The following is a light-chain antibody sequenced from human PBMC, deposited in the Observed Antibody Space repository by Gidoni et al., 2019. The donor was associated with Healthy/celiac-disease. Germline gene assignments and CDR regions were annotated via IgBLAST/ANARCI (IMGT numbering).Light chain of an antibody. CDR3: MQALQTPFT. Sequence: DLVMTHSPLSLPVTPGEPASISCRSSQSLLHRNGYSYLDWYLQKPGQSPQLLIYSGSNRASGVPDRFSGSGSGTDFTLKISRVEAEDVGVYYCMQALQTPFTFXPXTKVDIK. CDR2: SGS. CDR1: QSLLHRNGYSY. V-gene: IGKV2-28*01. J-gene: IGKJ3*01.